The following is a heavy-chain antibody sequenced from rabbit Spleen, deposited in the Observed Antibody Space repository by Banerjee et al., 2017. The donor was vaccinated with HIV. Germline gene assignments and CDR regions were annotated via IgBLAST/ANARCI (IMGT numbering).Heavy chain of an antibody. CDR1: GFSFSGHYY. J-gene: IGHJ6*01. Sequence: QEQLEESGGDLVKPEGSLTLTCSASGFSFSGHYYMSWVRQAPGKGLEWIGCIDTGSSGFTYFASWAKGRFTISKTSSTTVTLQMTSLTAADTATYFCARDTGTSFSTYGMDLWGPGTLVTVS. CDR2: IDTGSSGFT. V-gene: IGHV1S45*01. CDR3: ARDTGTSFSTYGMDL. D-gene: IGHD8-1*01.